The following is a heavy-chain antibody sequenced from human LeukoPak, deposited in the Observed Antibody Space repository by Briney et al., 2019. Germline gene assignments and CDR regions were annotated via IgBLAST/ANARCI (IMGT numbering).Heavy chain of an antibody. D-gene: IGHD1-1*01. J-gene: IGHJ3*02. CDR3: ARLQPNSGEWAFDI. Sequence: SETLSLTCTVSGASISTYYWSWIRQSPGEGLEWIGYLYYRGSPIYNPSLKSRVTISVDTSKNHFSLTLSSVTAADTAVYYCARLQPNSGEWAFDIWGQGTMVTVSS. CDR2: LYYRGSP. CDR1: GASISTYY. V-gene: IGHV4-59*01.